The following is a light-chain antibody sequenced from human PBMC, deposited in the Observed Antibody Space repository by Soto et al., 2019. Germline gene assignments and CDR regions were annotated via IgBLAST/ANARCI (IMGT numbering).Light chain of an antibody. CDR1: SSDIGSHTL. CDR2: EVT. Sequence: QSALTQPDSVSGSPGPSITISCTGTSSDIGSHTLVSWYQQHPGKAPKLIIYEVTNRPSGVSNRFAGSKSGNTASLTISGLQAEDEGNYYCCSYAGDPTLVLFGGGTKLTVL. V-gene: IGLV2-23*02. J-gene: IGLJ2*01. CDR3: CSYAGDPTLVL.